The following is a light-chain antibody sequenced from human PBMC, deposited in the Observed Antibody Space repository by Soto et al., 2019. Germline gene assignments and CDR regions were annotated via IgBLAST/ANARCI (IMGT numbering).Light chain of an antibody. CDR3: QQRSNWLIT. J-gene: IGKJ5*01. V-gene: IGKV3D-20*02. CDR2: DAS. Sequence: EIVLTQSPGTLSLSPGERATLSCRASQSFSSSYLAWYQQKPGQAPRLLIYDASNRATGIPARFSGSGSGTDFTLTISSLEPEDFAVYYCQQRSNWLITFGQGTRLEI. CDR1: QSFSSSY.